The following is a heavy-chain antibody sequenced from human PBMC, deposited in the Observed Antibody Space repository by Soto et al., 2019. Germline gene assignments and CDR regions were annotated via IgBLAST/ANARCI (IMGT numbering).Heavy chain of an antibody. V-gene: IGHV4-34*01. CDR3: ARGYYDILTGYYPPDY. CDR1: GGSFSCYY. Sequence: SETLSLTCAVYGGSFSCYYWSWIRQPPGKGLEWIGEINHSGSTNYNPSLKSRVTISVDTSKNQFSLKLSSVTAADTAVYYCARGYYDILTGYYPPDYWGQGTLVTVSS. J-gene: IGHJ4*02. D-gene: IGHD3-9*01. CDR2: INHSGST.